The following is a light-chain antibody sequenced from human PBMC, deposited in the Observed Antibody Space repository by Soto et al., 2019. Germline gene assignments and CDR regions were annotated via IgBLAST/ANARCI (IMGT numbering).Light chain of an antibody. CDR1: QSVSSY. Sequence: IVLTQSPATLALSPGERDTLSCSASQSVSSYLAWYQQKPGQAPRLLIYDASNRATGIPARFSGSGSGTDFTLTISSLEPEDFAVYYCQQRSNWPPYTFGQGTKLEIK. CDR3: QQRSNWPPYT. J-gene: IGKJ2*01. V-gene: IGKV3-11*01. CDR2: DAS.